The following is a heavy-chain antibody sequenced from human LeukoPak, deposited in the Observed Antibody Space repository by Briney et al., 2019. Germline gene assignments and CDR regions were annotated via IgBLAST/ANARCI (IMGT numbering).Heavy chain of an antibody. V-gene: IGHV4-39*01. D-gene: IGHD6-13*01. CDR3: ASYISTPGRRNLDC. J-gene: IGHJ4*02. CDR2: IYYSGNT. CDR1: GGSISSSTYY. Sequence: SETLSLTCTVSGGSISSSTYYWGWIRQPPGKGLEWIGSIYYSGNTYYNPSLKSRVTISVDTSKNQFSLKLSSVTAADTAVYYCASYISTPGRRNLDCWRQGTLVTVSS.